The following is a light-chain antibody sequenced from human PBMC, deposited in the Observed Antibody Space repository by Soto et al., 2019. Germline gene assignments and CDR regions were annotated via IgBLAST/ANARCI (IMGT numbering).Light chain of an antibody. CDR1: NIGSKS. Sequence: SYELTQPPSVSVAPGQTATITCGGNNIGSKSVHWYQQKPGQAPVVVVYHDSDRPSGISERFSGSKSGNTASLTISGLQAEDEADYYCSSYTSSTTYVFATGTKLTVL. CDR2: HDS. CDR3: SSYTSSTTYV. J-gene: IGLJ1*01. V-gene: IGLV3-21*02.